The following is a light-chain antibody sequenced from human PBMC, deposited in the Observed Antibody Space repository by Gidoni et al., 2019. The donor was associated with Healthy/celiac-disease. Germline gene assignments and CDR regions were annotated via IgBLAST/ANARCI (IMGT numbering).Light chain of an antibody. CDR3: QQANSFPPWT. Sequence: DIQMTQSPSSVSASVGDRVTITRRASQGISSWVAWYQQKPGKAPKLLIYAASSLQSGVPSRFSGSGSGTDFTLTISSLQPEDFATYYCQQANSFPPWTFGQGTKVEIK. V-gene: IGKV1-12*01. CDR1: QGISSW. J-gene: IGKJ1*01. CDR2: AAS.